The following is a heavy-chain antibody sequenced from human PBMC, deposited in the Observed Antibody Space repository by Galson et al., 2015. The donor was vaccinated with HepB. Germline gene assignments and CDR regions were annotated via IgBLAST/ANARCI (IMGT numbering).Heavy chain of an antibody. J-gene: IGHJ6*03. D-gene: IGHD5-18*01. CDR2: IIPSGGIT. V-gene: IGHV1-46*01. Sequence: SVKVSCKASGYTFTEHYMHWVRQAPGQGLEWMGIIIPSGGITTYAQKFQGRVTMTRDTSTTTVYMELSSLRSDDTAVYYCARGYSYGYSFGRDFYYYMDVWGKGTTVTVSS. CDR3: ARGYSYGYSFGRDFYYYMDV. CDR1: GYTFTEHY.